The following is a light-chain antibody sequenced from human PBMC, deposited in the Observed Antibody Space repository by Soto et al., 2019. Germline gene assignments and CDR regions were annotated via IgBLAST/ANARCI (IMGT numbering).Light chain of an antibody. Sequence: QSALTQPASVSGSPGQSITISCTGTSSDVGGYNDVSWYQQHPGKAPKLMIYDASNRPSGVSNRFSGFNSGNTASLTISGLQAEEEADYYCSSYTSSRLFGTGTKVTVL. V-gene: IGLV2-14*01. CDR3: SSYTSSRL. CDR1: SSDVGGYND. CDR2: DAS. J-gene: IGLJ1*01.